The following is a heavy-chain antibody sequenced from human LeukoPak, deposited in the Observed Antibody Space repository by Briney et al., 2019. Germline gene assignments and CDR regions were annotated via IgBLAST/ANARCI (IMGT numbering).Heavy chain of an antibody. CDR2: IYYSGST. CDR3: ASILRFLEWSIPDY. J-gene: IGHJ4*02. Sequence: SETLSLTCTVSGGSISSGDYYWSWIRQPPGKGLEWIGYIYYSGSTYYNPSLKSRVTISVDTSKNQFSLKLSSVTAADTAVYYCASILRFLEWSIPDYWGQGTLVTVSS. CDR1: GGSISSGDYY. V-gene: IGHV4-30-4*08. D-gene: IGHD3-3*01.